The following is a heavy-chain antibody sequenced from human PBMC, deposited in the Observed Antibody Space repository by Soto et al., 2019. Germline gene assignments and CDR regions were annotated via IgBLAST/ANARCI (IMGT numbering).Heavy chain of an antibody. D-gene: IGHD6-19*01. Sequence: GASVKVSCKAPGFTLTSYGISWLRQAPGQGLEWMGWISAYNGNTNYAQKLQGRVTMTTDTSTSTAYMELRSLRSDDTAVYYCARDDYEGRYSSASDWFDPWGQGXLVTVYS. CDR3: ARDDYEGRYSSASDWFDP. V-gene: IGHV1-18*01. CDR1: GFTLTSYG. CDR2: ISAYNGNT. J-gene: IGHJ5*02.